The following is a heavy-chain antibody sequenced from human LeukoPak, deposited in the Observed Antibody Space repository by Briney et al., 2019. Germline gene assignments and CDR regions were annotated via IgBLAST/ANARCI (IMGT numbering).Heavy chain of an antibody. CDR3: ARKGVGALMLDY. Sequence: APVKVSCKASGYTFTRYYLHWVRQAPGQGLEWMGIINPSAGSTSFAQNFQGRVTMTRDTSTSTVYMELSSLRSEDTAVYYCARKGVGALMLDYWGQGTLVTVSS. J-gene: IGHJ4*02. D-gene: IGHD1-26*01. CDR1: GYTFTRYY. V-gene: IGHV1-46*01. CDR2: INPSAGST.